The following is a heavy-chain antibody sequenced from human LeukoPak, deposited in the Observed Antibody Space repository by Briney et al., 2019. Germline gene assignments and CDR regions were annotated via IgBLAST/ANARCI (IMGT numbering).Heavy chain of an antibody. CDR3: ARKSSYGFV. J-gene: IGHJ4*02. D-gene: IGHD5-18*01. Sequence: GGSLRLSCAASGFTVSSNHMSWVRQAPGKGLEWVSVIYIGGTIYYADSVKGRFTISRDNSMNTVYLEMNSLRAEDTAVYYCARKSSYGFVWGQGTLVTVSS. CDR2: IYIGGTI. V-gene: IGHV3-66*01. CDR1: GFTVSSNH.